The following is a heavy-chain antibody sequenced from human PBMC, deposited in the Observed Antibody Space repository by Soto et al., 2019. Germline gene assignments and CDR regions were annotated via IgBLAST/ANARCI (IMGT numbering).Heavy chain of an antibody. Sequence: GGSLRLSCAASGFTFSSYAMSWVRQAPGKGLEWVSAISGSGGSTYYADSVKGRFTISRDNSKNTLYLQMNSLRAEDTAVYYCAKTVVVPAAMFFHYYGMDVWGQGTTVTVS. CDR3: AKTVVVPAAMFFHYYGMDV. V-gene: IGHV3-23*01. D-gene: IGHD2-2*01. J-gene: IGHJ6*02. CDR2: ISGSGGST. CDR1: GFTFSSYA.